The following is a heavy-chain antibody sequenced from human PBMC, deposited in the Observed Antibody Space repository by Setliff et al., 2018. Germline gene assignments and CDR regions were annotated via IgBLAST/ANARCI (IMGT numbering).Heavy chain of an antibody. J-gene: IGHJ4*02. V-gene: IGHV1-24*01. CDR1: GYTLTELS. CDR2: FDPEDGET. D-gene: IGHD2-2*01. CDR3: ATGVFFLGYCSSTSCQLDY. Sequence: ASVKVSSKVSGYTLTELSMHWVRQAPGKGLEWMGGFDPEDGETIYAQKFQGRVTMTEDTSTDTAYMELSSLRSEDTAVYYCATGVFFLGYCSSTSCQLDYWGQGTLVTVSS.